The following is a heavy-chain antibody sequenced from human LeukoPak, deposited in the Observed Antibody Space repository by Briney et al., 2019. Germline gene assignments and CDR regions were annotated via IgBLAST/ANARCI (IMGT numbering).Heavy chain of an antibody. CDR3: ARVTARRDETFDY. D-gene: IGHD6-6*01. CDR1: GFTFSDYY. CDR2: ISSSSSTI. V-gene: IGHV3-11*04. Sequence: PGGSLRLSCAASGFTFSDYYMSWIRQAPGKGLEWVSYISSSSSTIYYADSVKGRFTISRDNAKNSLYLQMNSLRAEDTAVYYCARVTARRDETFDYWGQGTLVTVSS. J-gene: IGHJ4*02.